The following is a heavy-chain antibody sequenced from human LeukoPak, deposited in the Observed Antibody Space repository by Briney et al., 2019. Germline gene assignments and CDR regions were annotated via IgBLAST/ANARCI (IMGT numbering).Heavy chain of an antibody. Sequence: GGSLRLSCAASGFTFSSFSMNWVRQAPGKGLEWVSSINSISNYIYYADSLKGRFTISRDNAKNSLYLQMNSLRADDTAVYYCARDACTGGSCYPNFEYWGQGTLVTVSS. CDR3: ARDACTGGSCYPNFEY. V-gene: IGHV3-21*01. J-gene: IGHJ4*02. D-gene: IGHD2-15*01. CDR1: GFTFSSFS. CDR2: INSISNYI.